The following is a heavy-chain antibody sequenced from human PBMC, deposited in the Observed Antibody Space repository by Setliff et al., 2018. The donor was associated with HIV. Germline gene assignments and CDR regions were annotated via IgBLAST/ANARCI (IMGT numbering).Heavy chain of an antibody. CDR2: VYYSGST. Sequence: PSETLSLTCTVSGGSIRSSSYYWGWIRQPPGKGLEWIGSVYYSGSTYYNPSLESRVTISADMSKNQFSLKLSSVTAADTAVYYCARLLAAGGLFDYWGQGTLVTVSS. D-gene: IGHD6-13*01. V-gene: IGHV4-39*01. CDR1: GGSIRSSSYY. J-gene: IGHJ4*02. CDR3: ARLLAAGGLFDY.